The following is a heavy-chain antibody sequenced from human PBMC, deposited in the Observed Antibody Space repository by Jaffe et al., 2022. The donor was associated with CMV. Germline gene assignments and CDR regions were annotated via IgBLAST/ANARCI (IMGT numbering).Heavy chain of an antibody. CDR1: GFTFSSYA. CDR2: ISGSGGST. J-gene: IGHJ5*02. D-gene: IGHD1-1*01. CDR3: AKDRRFSGTVPKGEAVGWFDP. Sequence: EVQLLESGGGLVQPGGSLRLSCAASGFTFSSYAMSWVRQAPGKGLEWVSAISGSGGSTYYADSVKGRFTISRDNSKNTLYLQMNSLRAEDTAVYYCAKDRRFSGTVPKGEAVGWFDPWGQGTLVTVSS. V-gene: IGHV3-23*01.